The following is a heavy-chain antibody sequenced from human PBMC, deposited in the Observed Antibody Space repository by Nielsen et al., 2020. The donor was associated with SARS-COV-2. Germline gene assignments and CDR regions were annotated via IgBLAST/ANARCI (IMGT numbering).Heavy chain of an antibody. V-gene: IGHV1-2*06. J-gene: IGHJ2*01. CDR2: INPNSGGT. Sequence: ASVKVSCKASGYTFTGYYMHWVRQAPGQGLEWMGRINPNSGGTNYAQKFQGRVTMTRDTSISTAYMELSRLRSDDTAVYYCARVNGSGWSGRYWYFDLWGRGTLVTVSS. CDR3: ARVNGSGWSGRYWYFDL. D-gene: IGHD6-19*01. CDR1: GYTFTGYY.